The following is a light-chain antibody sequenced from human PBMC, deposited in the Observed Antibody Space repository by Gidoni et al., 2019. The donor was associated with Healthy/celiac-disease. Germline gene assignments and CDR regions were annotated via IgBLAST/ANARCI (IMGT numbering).Light chain of an antibody. J-gene: IGKJ4*01. CDR3: QQRSNWLT. Sequence: EIVLTQSPATLSLSPGERATLSCPASQSVSSYLAWYQQKPGQAPRLITYDASNRATVIPASFSGSGSGTDFTLTIRSLELEDVAVYYCQQRSNWLTFGGGTKVEIK. V-gene: IGKV3-11*01. CDR1: QSVSSY. CDR2: DAS.